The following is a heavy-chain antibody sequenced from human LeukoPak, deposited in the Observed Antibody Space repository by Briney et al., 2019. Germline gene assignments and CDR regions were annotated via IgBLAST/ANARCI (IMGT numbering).Heavy chain of an antibody. J-gene: IGHJ5*02. CDR1: GFPFDDFA. CDR3: AKEHYYYDSRGPYDL. Sequence: QPGGSLRLSCAASGFPFDDFAMHWVRHAPGKGLEWVSGISWKSDSIDYADSVKGRFTISRDNAKNSLYLQMNSLRAEDTALYYCAKEHYYYDSRGPYDLWGQGTLVTVSS. CDR2: ISWKSDSI. D-gene: IGHD3-22*01. V-gene: IGHV3-9*01.